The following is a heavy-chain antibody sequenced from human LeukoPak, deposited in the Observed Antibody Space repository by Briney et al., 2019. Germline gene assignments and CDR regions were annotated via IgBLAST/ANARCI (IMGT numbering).Heavy chain of an antibody. Sequence: PGGSLRLSCAASGFTFSSYAMSWVRQAPGKGLEWVSAISGSGGSTYYADSVKGRFTISRDNSKNTLYLQMNSLRAEDTAVYYCAKGPRSYRYSSSWYQGFDYWGQGTLVTVSS. V-gene: IGHV3-23*01. CDR2: ISGSGGST. CDR1: GFTFSSYA. J-gene: IGHJ4*02. CDR3: AKGPRSYRYSSSWYQGFDY. D-gene: IGHD6-13*01.